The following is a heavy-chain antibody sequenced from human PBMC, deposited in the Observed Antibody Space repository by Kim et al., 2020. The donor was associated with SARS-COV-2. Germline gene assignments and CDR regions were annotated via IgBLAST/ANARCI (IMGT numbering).Heavy chain of an antibody. CDR2: ISYDGSEA. V-gene: IGHV3-30*18. CDR1: GFTFNSYA. CDR3: AKGCGGGGNCFYFDY. J-gene: IGHJ4*02. Sequence: GGSLRLSCVGFGFTFNSYAMHWVRQAPGKGLEWVAIISYDGSEAQYADSVKGRFTISRDNSKNTLFLQMSSLRVEDAAVYYCAKGCGGGGNCFYFDYWGQGTLVTVSS. D-gene: IGHD2-15*01.